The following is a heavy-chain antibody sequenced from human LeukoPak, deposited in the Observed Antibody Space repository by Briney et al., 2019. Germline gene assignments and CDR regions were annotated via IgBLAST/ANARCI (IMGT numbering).Heavy chain of an antibody. Sequence: SETLSLTCAVYGGSFSGYYWSWIRQPPGKGLEWIGEINHSGSTNYNPSLKSRVTISVDTSKNQFSLKLSSVTAADTAVYYCALRQSYLAPIDYWGQGTLVTVSS. CDR2: INHSGST. V-gene: IGHV4-34*01. CDR1: GGSFSGYY. D-gene: IGHD5-12*01. CDR3: ALRQSYLAPIDY. J-gene: IGHJ4*02.